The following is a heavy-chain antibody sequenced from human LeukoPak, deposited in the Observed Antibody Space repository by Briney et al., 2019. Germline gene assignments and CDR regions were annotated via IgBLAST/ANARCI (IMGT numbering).Heavy chain of an antibody. V-gene: IGHV4-34*01. D-gene: IGHD5-12*01. CDR2: INHSGST. CDR3: ARGDIVATIDY. Sequence: SETLSLTCAVYGGSFSGYYWSWIRQPPGKGLEWIGEINHSGSTNHNPSPKSRVTISVDTSKNQFSLKLSSVTAADTAVYYCARGDIVATIDYWGQGTLVTVSS. J-gene: IGHJ4*02. CDR1: GGSFSGYY.